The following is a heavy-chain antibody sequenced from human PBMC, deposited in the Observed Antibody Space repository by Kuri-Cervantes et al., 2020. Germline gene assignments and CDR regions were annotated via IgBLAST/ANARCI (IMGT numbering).Heavy chain of an antibody. J-gene: IGHJ4*02. CDR1: GGSFSGYY. V-gene: IGHV4-34*01. CDR3: ATGDGDYGDPWGY. Sequence: SETLSLTCAVYGGSFSGYYWSWIRQPPGKGLEWIGEINHSGSTNDNPSLKSRVTISVDTSKNQFSLKLSSVTAADTAVYYCATGDGDYGDPWGYWGQGTLVTVSS. CDR2: INHSGST. D-gene: IGHD4-17*01.